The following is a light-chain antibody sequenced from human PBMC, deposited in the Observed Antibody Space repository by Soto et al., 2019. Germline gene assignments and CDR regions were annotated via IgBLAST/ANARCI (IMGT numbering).Light chain of an antibody. CDR1: ESIRSD. CDR2: GGS. Sequence: EIVMTQSPDILSMPPGDRATLSCRASESIRSDLAWYQQKPGQAPRLLIFGGSIRAADIPARFSGSGSGTEFTLTIGTLQSEDFAIYYCQQYHDWPTITFGQGTRLETK. J-gene: IGKJ5*01. V-gene: IGKV3-15*01. CDR3: QQYHDWPTIT.